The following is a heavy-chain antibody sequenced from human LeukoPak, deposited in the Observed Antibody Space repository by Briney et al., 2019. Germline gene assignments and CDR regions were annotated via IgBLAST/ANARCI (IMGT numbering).Heavy chain of an antibody. V-gene: IGHV4-34*01. D-gene: IGHD3-10*01. CDR3: ARLLYGSGYDAFDI. CDR2: IKHSGST. Sequence: SETLSLTCAVYGGSFSGYYWSWIRQPPGKGLEWIGEIKHSGSTNYNPSLKSRVTISVDTSKNQFSLKLSSVTAADTAVYYCARLLYGSGYDAFDIWGQGTMVTVSS. J-gene: IGHJ3*02. CDR1: GGSFSGYY.